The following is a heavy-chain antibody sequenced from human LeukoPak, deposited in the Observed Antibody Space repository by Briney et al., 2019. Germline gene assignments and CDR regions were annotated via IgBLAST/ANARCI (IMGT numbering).Heavy chain of an antibody. V-gene: IGHV3-7*01. CDR1: GFTFSSYW. D-gene: IGHD1-26*01. CDR2: IKQDGSEK. CDR3: ARDYGPGENWFDP. Sequence: PGGSLRLSCAASGFTFSSYWMSWVRQAPGKGLEWVANIKQDGSEKYYVDFVKGRFTISRDNAKNSLYLQMNSLRAEDTAVYYCARDYGPGENWFDPWGQGTLVTVSS. J-gene: IGHJ5*02.